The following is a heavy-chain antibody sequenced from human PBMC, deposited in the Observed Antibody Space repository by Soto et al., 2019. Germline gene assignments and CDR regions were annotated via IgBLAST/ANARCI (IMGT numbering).Heavy chain of an antibody. J-gene: IGHJ6*02. Sequence: ASVKVSCKASGGTFSSYAISWVRQAPGQGLEWMGGIIPIFGTANYAQKFQGRVTITADESTSTAYMELSSLRSEDTAVYYCASRVGGSPAYYYYGMDVWGQGTTVTVSS. V-gene: IGHV1-69*13. CDR3: ASRVGGSPAYYYYGMDV. CDR1: GGTFSSYA. D-gene: IGHD1-26*01. CDR2: IIPIFGTA.